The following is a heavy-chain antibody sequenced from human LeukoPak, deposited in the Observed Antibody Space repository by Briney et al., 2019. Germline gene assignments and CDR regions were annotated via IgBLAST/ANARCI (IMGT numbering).Heavy chain of an antibody. Sequence: GGSLRLSCAASGFTFSSYAMSWVRQAPGKGLEWVSAISGSGGSTYYADSVKGRFTISRDNSKNTLYLQVNSLRAEDTAVYYCAKAAQDIVVVPAAPCDYWGQGTLVTVSS. CDR3: AKAAQDIVVVPAAPCDY. J-gene: IGHJ4*02. V-gene: IGHV3-23*01. D-gene: IGHD2-2*01. CDR2: ISGSGGST. CDR1: GFTFSSYA.